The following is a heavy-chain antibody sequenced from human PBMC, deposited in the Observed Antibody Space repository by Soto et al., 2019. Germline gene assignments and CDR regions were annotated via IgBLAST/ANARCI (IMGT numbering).Heavy chain of an antibody. CDR1: GFSLSTSGVG. CDR3: ARRPLYSNYVDY. D-gene: IGHD4-4*01. Sequence: QITLKESGPTLVKPTQTLTLTCTFSGFSLSTSGVGVGWIRQPPGKALEWLALIYWNDDKRYSPSLKSRLTIAKDTTKNQVVLNMTNMDPVDTATYFCARRPLYSNYVDYWCQETLVTVSS. J-gene: IGHJ4*02. CDR2: IYWNDDK. V-gene: IGHV2-5*01.